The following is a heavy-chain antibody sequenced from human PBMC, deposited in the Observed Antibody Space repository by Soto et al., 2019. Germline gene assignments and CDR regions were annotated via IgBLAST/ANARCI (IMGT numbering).Heavy chain of an antibody. CDR2: IYPSDSDT. D-gene: IGHD3-3*01. Sequence: GESLKISCKGSGYNFAGYWIAWVRQMPGKGLELMGIIYPSDSDTRYRPSFQGQVTISADKSISSAYLQWSSLRASDAAMYYCARGGVSTRTFDYWGQGTPVTVSS. CDR1: GYNFAGYW. J-gene: IGHJ4*02. V-gene: IGHV5-51*01. CDR3: ARGGVSTRTFDY.